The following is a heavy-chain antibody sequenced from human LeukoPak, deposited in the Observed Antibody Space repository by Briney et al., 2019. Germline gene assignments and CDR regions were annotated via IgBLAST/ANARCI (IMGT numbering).Heavy chain of an antibody. CDR2: INHSGST. V-gene: IGHV4-34*01. J-gene: IGHJ4*02. CDR3: ARGSAVAGNFDY. CDR1: GGPFSGYY. D-gene: IGHD6-19*01. Sequence: SETLSLTCAVYGGPFSGYYWSWIRQPPGKGLEWIGEINHSGSTNYNPSLKSRVTISVDTSKNQFSLKLSSVTAADTAVYYCARGSAVAGNFDYWGQGTLVTVSS.